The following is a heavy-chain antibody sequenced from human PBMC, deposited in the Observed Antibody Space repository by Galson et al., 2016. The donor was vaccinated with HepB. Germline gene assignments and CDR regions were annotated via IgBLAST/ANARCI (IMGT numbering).Heavy chain of an antibody. V-gene: IGHV3-48*04. CDR2: ISVYRTI. CDR3: ARSGEGHFDY. J-gene: IGHJ4*02. CDR1: GFTFSSYS. D-gene: IGHD3-10*01. Sequence: SLRLSCAASGFTFSSYSMNWVRQAPGKGLEWVSYISVYRTIYYADSVKARFTISRDNARNSLYLQMNTMRADDTAVYYCARSGEGHFDYWGQGILVTVSS.